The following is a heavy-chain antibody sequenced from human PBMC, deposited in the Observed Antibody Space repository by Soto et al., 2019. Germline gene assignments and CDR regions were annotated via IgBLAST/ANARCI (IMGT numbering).Heavy chain of an antibody. CDR1: GCTFISYS. Sequence: GGSLRPPCAAFGCTFISYSMNWVRQAPGKGLEWVSYISSSSSTIYYADSVKGRFTISRDNAKNSLYLQMNSLRAEDTAVYYCARDKVATIDSFDYWGQGTLVNGSS. CDR3: ARDKVATIDSFDY. V-gene: IGHV3-48*01. CDR2: ISSSSSTI. J-gene: IGHJ4*02. D-gene: IGHD5-12*01.